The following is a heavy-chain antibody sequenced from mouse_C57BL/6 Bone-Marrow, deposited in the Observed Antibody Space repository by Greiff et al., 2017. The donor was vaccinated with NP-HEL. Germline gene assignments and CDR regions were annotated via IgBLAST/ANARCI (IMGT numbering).Heavy chain of an antibody. D-gene: IGHD2-3*01. CDR3: ARLDGYYGWFAY. CDR2: IDPSDSYT. Sequence: VQLQQPGAELVKPGASVKLSCKASGYTFTSYWMQWVKQRPGQGLEWIGEIDPSDSYTNYNQKFKGKATLTVDTSSSTAYMQLSSLTSEDSAVYYCARLDGYYGWFAYWGQGTLVTVSA. CDR1: GYTFTSYW. V-gene: IGHV1-50*01. J-gene: IGHJ3*01.